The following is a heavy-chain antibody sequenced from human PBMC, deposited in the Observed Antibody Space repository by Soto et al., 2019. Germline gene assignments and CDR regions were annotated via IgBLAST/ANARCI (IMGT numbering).Heavy chain of an antibody. CDR3: AKQFFYETTPYSDY. CDR2: ISDDGNDE. Sequence: GGSLRLSCEASGFTFRTYGMHWVRQAPGKGLEWVAYISDDGNDEYYADSVKGRFTISRDSSRNTLYLQMNSLRAEDTAVYYCAKQFFYETTPYSDYWGRGTLVTVSS. V-gene: IGHV3-30*18. J-gene: IGHJ4*02. CDR1: GFTFRTYG. D-gene: IGHD3-22*01.